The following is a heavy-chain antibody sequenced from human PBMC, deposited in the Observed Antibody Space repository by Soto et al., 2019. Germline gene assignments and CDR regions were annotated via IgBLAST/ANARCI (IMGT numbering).Heavy chain of an antibody. CDR3: ARHYCTRGPWYLDY. D-gene: IGHD2-8*02. V-gene: IGHV4-39*01. CDR1: GGSIISSIYY. Sequence: PSETLSLPSTVSGGSIISSIYYWGWIRQPPGKGLEWIRTIYSSGITYYKASLKSRVAISIDTSKTQFSLKLSSVTAADTAVYFCARHYCTRGPWYLDYWGQGTLVTVSS. CDR2: IYSSGIT. J-gene: IGHJ4*02.